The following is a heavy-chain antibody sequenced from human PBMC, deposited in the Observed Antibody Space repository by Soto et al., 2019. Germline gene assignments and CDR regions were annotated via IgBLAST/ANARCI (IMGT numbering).Heavy chain of an antibody. Sequence: QLQLQGSGSRLVKPSQTLSLTCAVSGGSMVTDNNSWSWIRQPPGKVLEWIGYIYHTGSAFYNPSVKGRVTISIDLSKSQFSLNLTSVTAADTAVYYCARSGYSYGDFDFWGQGLLVTVSS. J-gene: IGHJ4*02. V-gene: IGHV4-30-2*01. CDR3: ARSGYSYGDFDF. CDR2: IYHTGSA. D-gene: IGHD5-18*01. CDR1: GGSMVTDNNS.